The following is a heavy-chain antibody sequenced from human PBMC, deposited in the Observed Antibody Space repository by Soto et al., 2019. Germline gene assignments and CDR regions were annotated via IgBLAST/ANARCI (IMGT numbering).Heavy chain of an antibody. Sequence: XDSLKLSCQCSGDRCTSYGVSLVLQMPGKGLEWMGRIDPSDSYTNYSPSFQGHVTISADKSISTAYLQWSSLKASDTAMYYCARKGIEAQDYYGMDVWGQGTTVTVSS. D-gene: IGHD6-13*01. CDR3: ARKGIEAQDYYGMDV. CDR1: GDRCTSYG. V-gene: IGHV5-10-1*01. J-gene: IGHJ6*02. CDR2: IDPSDSYT.